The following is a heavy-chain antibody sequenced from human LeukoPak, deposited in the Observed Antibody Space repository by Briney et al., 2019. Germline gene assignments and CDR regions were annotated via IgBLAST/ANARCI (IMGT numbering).Heavy chain of an antibody. CDR1: GFTFSSYW. CDR2: IKQDGSEK. D-gene: IGHD2-2*01. V-gene: IGHV3-7*03. J-gene: IGHJ5*02. CDR3: ARVEGGYCSSTSCYADWFDP. Sequence: GGSLRLSCAASGFTFSSYWTSWVRQAPGKGLEWVANIKQDGSEKYYVDSVKGRFTISRDNAKNSLYLQMNSLRAEDTAVYYCARVEGGYCSSTSCYADWFDPWGQGTLVTVSS.